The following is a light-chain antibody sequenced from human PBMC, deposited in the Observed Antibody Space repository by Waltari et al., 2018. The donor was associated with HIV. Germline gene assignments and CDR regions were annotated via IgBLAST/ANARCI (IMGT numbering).Light chain of an antibody. Sequence: QSALAQPPSASVSPGQSVTISRTGTSSDVGGSSYVTWYQQHPGKAPKLMIYEVSQRPSGFPDRFSGSKSGNAASLTVSGLQAEDEADYYCSSYAGSNNVIFGGGTKLTVL. CDR1: SSDVGGSSY. CDR2: EVS. V-gene: IGLV2-8*01. J-gene: IGLJ2*01. CDR3: SSYAGSNNVI.